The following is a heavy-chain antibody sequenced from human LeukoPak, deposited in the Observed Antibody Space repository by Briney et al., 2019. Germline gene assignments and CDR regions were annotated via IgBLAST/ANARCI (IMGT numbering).Heavy chain of an antibody. Sequence: GGPLRLSCAASRFTFSNYWMYWVRQAPGKGLVWVSRIDSDGSGTPYADSVKGRFTISRDNAKNTLYLQMNSLRAEDTAVYYCTRRTGTNAFDLWGQGTLVTVSS. V-gene: IGHV3-74*01. CDR2: IDSDGSGT. CDR3: TRRTGTNAFDL. D-gene: IGHD4-11*01. CDR1: RFTFSNYW. J-gene: IGHJ3*01.